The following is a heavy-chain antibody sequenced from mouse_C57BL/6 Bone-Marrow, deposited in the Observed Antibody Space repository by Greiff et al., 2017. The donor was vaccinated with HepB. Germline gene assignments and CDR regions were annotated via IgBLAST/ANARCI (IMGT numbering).Heavy chain of an antibody. J-gene: IGHJ3*01. CDR2: ISSGGSYT. Sequence: EVQLVESGGDLVEPGGSLKLSCAASGFTFSSYGMSWVRQTPDKRLEWVATISSGGSYTYYPDSVKGRFTISRDNAKNTLYLQMSSLKSEDTAMYYCARGYYGWGQGTLVTVSA. CDR1: GFTFSSYG. V-gene: IGHV5-6*01. D-gene: IGHD1-1*01. CDR3: ARGYYG.